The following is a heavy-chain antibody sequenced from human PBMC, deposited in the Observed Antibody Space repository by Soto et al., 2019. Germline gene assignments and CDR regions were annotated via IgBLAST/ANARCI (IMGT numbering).Heavy chain of an antibody. CDR2: IYYSGST. CDR1: GGSISSGDYY. Sequence: SETLSLTCTVSGGSISSGDYYWSWIRQPPGKGLEWIGYIYYSGSTYYNPSLKSRVTISVDTSKNQFSLKLSSVTAADTAVYYCARETGAEEDWFDPWGQGTLVTVSS. CDR3: ARETGAEEDWFDP. J-gene: IGHJ5*02. V-gene: IGHV4-30-4*01. D-gene: IGHD3-10*01.